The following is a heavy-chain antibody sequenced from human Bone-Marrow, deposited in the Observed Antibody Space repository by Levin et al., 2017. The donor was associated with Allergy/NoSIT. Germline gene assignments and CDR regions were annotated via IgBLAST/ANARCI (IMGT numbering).Heavy chain of an antibody. CDR3: ARDQGVVNYYYYGMDV. CDR2: IYSGGST. Sequence: GGSLRLSCAASGFTVSSNYMSWVRQAPGKGLEWVSVIYSGGSTYYADSVKGRFTISRDNSKNTLYLQMNSLRAEDTAVYYCARDQGVVNYYYYGMDVWGQGTTVTVSS. V-gene: IGHV3-66*01. J-gene: IGHJ6*02. CDR1: GFTVSSNY. D-gene: IGHD3-3*01.